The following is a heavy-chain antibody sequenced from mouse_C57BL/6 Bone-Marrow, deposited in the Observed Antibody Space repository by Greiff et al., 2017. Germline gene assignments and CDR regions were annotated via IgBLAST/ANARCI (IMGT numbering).Heavy chain of an antibody. D-gene: IGHD3-1*01. CDR2: IDPSDSYT. V-gene: IGHV1-50*01. CDR1: GYTFTSYW. Sequence: QVQLQQPGAELVKPGASVKLSCKASGYTFTSYWMQWVKQRPGQGLEWIGEIDPSDSYTNYNQKFKGKATLTVDTSSSTAYMQLSSLTSEDSAVYYCARRRWAIYYFDYWGQGTTLTVSS. CDR3: ARRRWAIYYFDY. J-gene: IGHJ2*01.